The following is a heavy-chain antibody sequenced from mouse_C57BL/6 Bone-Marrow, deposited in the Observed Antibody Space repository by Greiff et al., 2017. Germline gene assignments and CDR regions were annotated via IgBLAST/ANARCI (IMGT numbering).Heavy chain of an antibody. CDR2: IDPNSGGT. V-gene: IGHV1-72*01. D-gene: IGHD2-1*01. CDR1: GYTFTSYW. J-gene: IGHJ3*01. Sequence: QVQLQQPGAELVKPGASVKLSCKASGYTFTSYWMHWVKQRPGRGLEWIGRIDPNSGGTKYNEKFKSKATLTVDKPSSTAYMHLSSLTSEDSAVYYCARSWGNYRGAWFAYWGQGTLVTVSA. CDR3: ARSWGNYRGAWFAY.